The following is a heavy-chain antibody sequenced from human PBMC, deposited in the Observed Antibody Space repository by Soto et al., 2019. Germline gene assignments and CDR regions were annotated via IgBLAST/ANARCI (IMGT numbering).Heavy chain of an antibody. CDR3: ARGPRGYCSSTSCSPNKPPFDS. Sequence: SETLSLTCAVYGGSFSGYYWSWIRQPPGKGLEWIGEINHSGSTNYNPSLKSRVTISVDTSKNQFSLKLSSVTAADTAVYYCARGPRGYCSSTSCSPNKPPFDSWGQGKMVTVSS. CDR1: GGSFSGYY. CDR2: INHSGST. V-gene: IGHV4-34*01. J-gene: IGHJ3*02. D-gene: IGHD2-2*01.